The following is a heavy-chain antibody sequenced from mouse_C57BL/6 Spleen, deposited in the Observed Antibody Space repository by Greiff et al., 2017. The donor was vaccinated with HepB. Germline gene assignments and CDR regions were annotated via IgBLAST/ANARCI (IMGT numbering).Heavy chain of an antibody. J-gene: IGHJ1*03. CDR3: ASTQPYGSLYWYFDV. D-gene: IGHD1-1*01. V-gene: IGHV1-18*01. Sequence: EVQLQQSGPELVKPGASVKIPCKASGYTFTDYNMDWVKQSHGKSLEWIGDINPNNGGTIYNQKFKGKATLTVDKSSSTAYMELRSLTSEDTAVYYCASTQPYGSLYWYFDVWGTGTTVTVSS. CDR1: GYTFTDYN. CDR2: INPNNGGT.